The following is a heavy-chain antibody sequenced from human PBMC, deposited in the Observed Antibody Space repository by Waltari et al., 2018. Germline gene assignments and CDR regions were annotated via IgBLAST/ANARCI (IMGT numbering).Heavy chain of an antibody. Sequence: QLQLQESGPGLVTPSETLSLTCTVSGGSISSSSYYWVWTRQPPGKGLEWIGSIYYSGSTYYNPSLKSRVTISVDTSKNQFSLKLSSVTAADTAVYYCARGASPGDAFDIWGQGTMVTVSS. V-gene: IGHV4-39*07. CDR2: IYYSGST. CDR1: GGSISSSSYY. CDR3: ARGASPGDAFDI. J-gene: IGHJ3*02.